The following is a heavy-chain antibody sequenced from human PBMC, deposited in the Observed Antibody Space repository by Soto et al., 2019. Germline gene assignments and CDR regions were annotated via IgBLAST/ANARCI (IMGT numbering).Heavy chain of an antibody. CDR1: ALRFSSYS. CDR2: ITGSGDKT. Sequence: EVQLLESGGGLVQPGGSLRLSCAATSALRFSSYSMSWVRQTPGKGLVWVSAITGSGDKTYYADSVKGRFTISRDNSKNTHYLQMSSLRAEDTAIYYCATMRGFFEFWGQGTLVTVSS. D-gene: IGHD3-22*01. CDR3: ATMRGFFEF. J-gene: IGHJ4*02. V-gene: IGHV3-23*01.